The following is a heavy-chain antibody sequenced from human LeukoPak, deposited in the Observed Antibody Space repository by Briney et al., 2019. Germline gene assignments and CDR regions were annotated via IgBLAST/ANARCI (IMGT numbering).Heavy chain of an antibody. Sequence: PGGSLRLSCAASGFTFNLAWMSWVRQAPGKGLVWVSRINTDGSSTSYADSVKGRFTISRDNAKNTLYLQMNSLRAEDTAVYYCAREGGTTAWDWGQGTLVTVSS. D-gene: IGHD2/OR15-2a*01. CDR3: AREGGTTAWD. V-gene: IGHV3-74*01. CDR1: GFTFNLAW. J-gene: IGHJ4*02. CDR2: INTDGSST.